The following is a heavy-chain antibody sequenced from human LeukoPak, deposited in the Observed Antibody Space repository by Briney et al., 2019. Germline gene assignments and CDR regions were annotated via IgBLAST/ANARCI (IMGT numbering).Heavy chain of an antibody. CDR2: ISAYNGNT. CDR3: ARVGDSGYDSYYYYYYMDV. J-gene: IGHJ6*03. D-gene: IGHD5-12*01. V-gene: IGHV1-18*01. Sequence: ASVKVSCTASGYTFTSYGISWVRQAPGQGLEWMGWISAYNGNTNYAQKLQGRVTMTTDTSTSTAYMELRSLRSNDTAVYYCARVGDSGYDSYYYYYYMDVWGKGTTVTVSS. CDR1: GYTFTSYG.